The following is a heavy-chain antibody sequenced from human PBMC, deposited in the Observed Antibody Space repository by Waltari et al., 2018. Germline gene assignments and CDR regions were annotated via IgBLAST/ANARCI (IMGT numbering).Heavy chain of an antibody. Sequence: QVQLRESGPGLVKPSGTLSLTCDVSTVSITSPNWWSWFRQSPGGGLEWLGEIYHIGSTNYNPSLSGRVAISVDKSNNRFSLKLRSVTAADTAMYYCVRVHMAVSGVFDSWGRGIQVTVSS. J-gene: IGHJ4*02. CDR1: TVSITSPNW. CDR3: VRVHMAVSGVFDS. CDR2: IYHIGST. D-gene: IGHD6-19*01. V-gene: IGHV4-4*02.